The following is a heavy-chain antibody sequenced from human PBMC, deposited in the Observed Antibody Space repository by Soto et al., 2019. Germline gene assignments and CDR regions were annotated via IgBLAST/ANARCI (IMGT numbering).Heavy chain of an antibody. Sequence: ASVKVSCKASGYTFTSYYMHWVRQAPGQGLEWMGIINPSGGSTSYAQKLQGRVTMTRDTSTSTVYIKLSSLRSEDTAVFYWARILGYCSSTSCLPFDYWGQGTLVTVSS. V-gene: IGHV1-46*03. CDR3: ARILGYCSSTSCLPFDY. J-gene: IGHJ4*02. D-gene: IGHD2-2*01. CDR1: GYTFTSYY. CDR2: INPSGGST.